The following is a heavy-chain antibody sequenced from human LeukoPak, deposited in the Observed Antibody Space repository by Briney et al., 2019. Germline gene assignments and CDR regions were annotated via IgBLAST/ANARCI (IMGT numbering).Heavy chain of an antibody. Sequence: GASVKVSCKASGYTFTSYYMHWVRQAPGQGLEWMGIINPSGGSTSYAQKFQGRVTMTRDTSTSTVYMELSSLRSEDTAVYYRARDLSGDGYPGYWGQGTLVTVSS. D-gene: IGHD5-24*01. CDR2: INPSGGST. CDR1: GYTFTSYY. V-gene: IGHV1-46*01. CDR3: ARDLSGDGYPGY. J-gene: IGHJ4*02.